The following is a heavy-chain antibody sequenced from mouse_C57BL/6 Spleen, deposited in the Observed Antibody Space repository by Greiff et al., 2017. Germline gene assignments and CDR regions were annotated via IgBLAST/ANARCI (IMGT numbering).Heavy chain of an antibody. Sequence: QVHVKQSGAELARPGASVKLSCKASGYTFTSYGISWVKQRTGQGLEWIGEIYPRSGNTYYNEKFKGKATLTADKSSSTAYMELRSLTSEDSAVYFCAYCGSSYPDYWGQGTTLTVTS. D-gene: IGHD1-1*01. V-gene: IGHV1-81*01. J-gene: IGHJ2*01. CDR1: GYTFTSYG. CDR2: IYPRSGNT. CDR3: AYCGSSYPDY.